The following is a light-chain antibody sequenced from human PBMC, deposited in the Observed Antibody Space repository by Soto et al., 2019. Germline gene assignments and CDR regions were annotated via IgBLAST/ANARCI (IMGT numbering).Light chain of an antibody. V-gene: IGKV1-39*01. CDR2: AAS. J-gene: IGKJ1*01. CDR3: QQSYSSPWT. Sequence: DIPMTQSPSSLSASVGDRVTITCRASQTITNYLNWYQQKPGKAPKLLIYAASTLLSGVPSRFSGGGSGTDFTLTIDSLQPEDFATYYCQQSYSSPWTFGQGTKEEIK. CDR1: QTITNY.